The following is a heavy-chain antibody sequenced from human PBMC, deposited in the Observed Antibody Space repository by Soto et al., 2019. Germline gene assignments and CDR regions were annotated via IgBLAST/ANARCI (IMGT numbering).Heavy chain of an antibody. CDR2: TRNKANSYTT. J-gene: IGHJ6*03. CDR1: GFTFSDHY. CDR3: ARVRHDYGDYINLYYYYYMDV. D-gene: IGHD4-17*01. V-gene: IGHV3-72*01. Sequence: GGSLRLSCAASGFTFSDHYMDWVRQAPGKGLEWVGRTRNKANSYTTEYAASVKGRFTISRDDSKNSLYLQMNSLKTEDTAVYYCARVRHDYGDYINLYYYYYMDVWGKGTTVTVSS.